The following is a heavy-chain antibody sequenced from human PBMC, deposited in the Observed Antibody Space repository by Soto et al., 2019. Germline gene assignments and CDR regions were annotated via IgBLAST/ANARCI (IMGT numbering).Heavy chain of an antibody. D-gene: IGHD1-1*01. V-gene: IGHV1-18*04. J-gene: IGHJ6*02. CDR1: GYTFTSYG. CDR3: ARESQTGTPSYYGMDV. Sequence: GASVKVSCKASGYTFTSYGISWVRQAPGQGLEWMGWISAYNGNTNYAQKLQGRVTMTTDTSTSTAYMELRSLRSDDTAVYYCARESQTGTPSYYGMDVWGQGTTVTVSS. CDR2: ISAYNGNT.